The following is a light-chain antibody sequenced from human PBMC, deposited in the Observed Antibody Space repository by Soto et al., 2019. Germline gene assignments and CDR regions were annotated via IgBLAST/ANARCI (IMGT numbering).Light chain of an antibody. J-gene: IGKJ4*01. CDR3: QQYNTYFSLT. CDR1: QTISSW. V-gene: IGKV1-5*03. CDR2: KTS. Sequence: DNKMTQSLSTLCASVGDRVTIACRVSQTISSWVAWYQQKPGKAPRLLIYKTSSLESGVPSRFSGSGSGTEFTLTISGLQPDDFASYYCQQYNTYFSLTSGGGINADIK.